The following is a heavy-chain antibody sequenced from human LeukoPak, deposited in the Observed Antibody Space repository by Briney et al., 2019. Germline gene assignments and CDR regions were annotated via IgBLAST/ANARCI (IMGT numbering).Heavy chain of an antibody. CDR3: AKGYYDSSGYLDY. Sequence: GGTLRLSRAASGFTLNRYWMSWVREAPGTELEGVANITQDGSEKYYVESVKGRFTISRDNAKNSLYLQMNSLRAEDTAVYYCAKGYYDSSGYLDYWGQGTLVTVSS. D-gene: IGHD3-22*01. J-gene: IGHJ4*02. CDR2: ITQDGSEK. CDR1: GFTLNRYW. V-gene: IGHV3-7*03.